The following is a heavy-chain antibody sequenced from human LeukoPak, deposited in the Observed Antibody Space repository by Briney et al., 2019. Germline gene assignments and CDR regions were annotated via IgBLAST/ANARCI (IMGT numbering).Heavy chain of an antibody. D-gene: IGHD4-23*01. CDR3: ATEVKSSAAFDI. CDR1: GYTLTELS. V-gene: IGHV1-24*01. J-gene: IGHJ3*02. Sequence: ASVKVSCKVSGYTLTELSIYWVRQTPDKGLEWMGGPDPEDGKTVFAQKLQGRISMIEDTSTDTAYMGLSSLRFEDTAVYYCATEVKSSAAFDIWGQGTMVTVSS. CDR2: PDPEDGKT.